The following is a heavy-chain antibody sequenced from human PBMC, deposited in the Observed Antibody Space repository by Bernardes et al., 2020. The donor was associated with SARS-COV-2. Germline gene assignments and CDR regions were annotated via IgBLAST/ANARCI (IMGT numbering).Heavy chain of an antibody. CDR3: ARDSSVPRTIIYYSLDL. V-gene: IGHV3-21*01. Sequence: GGSLRLSCAASGFSFKTYGMNWVRQAPGKGLEWVSSISSRDNYIYYADSVKGRFTISRDNAKNSLYLQMNNLRADDSAVYYCARDSSVPRTIIYYSLDLWGQETTVTVSS. CDR1: GFSFKTYG. J-gene: IGHJ6*02. CDR2: ISSRDNYI. D-gene: IGHD2-8*01.